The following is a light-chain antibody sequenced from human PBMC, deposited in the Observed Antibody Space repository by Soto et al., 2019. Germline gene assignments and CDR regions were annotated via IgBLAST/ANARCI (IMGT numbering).Light chain of an antibody. J-gene: IGLJ2*01. Sequence: QSVLTQPASVSGSPGQSITISCTGTSSDVGGYNYVSWYRQHPGKAPKLMIYDVSNRPSGVSNRFSGSKSGNTASLTISGLQAEDEADYYCSSYTSSSPLFGGGTKLTVL. CDR1: SSDVGGYNY. CDR3: SSYTSSSPL. CDR2: DVS. V-gene: IGLV2-14*01.